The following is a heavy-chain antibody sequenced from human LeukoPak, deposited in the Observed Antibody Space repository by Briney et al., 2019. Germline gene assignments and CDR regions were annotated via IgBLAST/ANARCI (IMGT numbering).Heavy chain of an antibody. D-gene: IGHD2-21*02. V-gene: IGHV3-7*04. CDR3: ARADYCGGDCYWGGFDY. CDR2: IKQDGSEK. Sequence: GGSLRLSCAASGFTFSSYWMSWVRQAPGKGLEWVANIKQDGSEKYYVDSVKGRFTISRDNAKNSLYLQMNSLRAEDTAVYYCARADYCGGDCYWGGFDYWGQGTLVTVSS. J-gene: IGHJ4*02. CDR1: GFTFSSYW.